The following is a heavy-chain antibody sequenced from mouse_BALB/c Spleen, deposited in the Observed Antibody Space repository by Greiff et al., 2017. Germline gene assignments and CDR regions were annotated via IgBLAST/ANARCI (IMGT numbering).Heavy chain of an antibody. CDR2: INPYNGDT. CDR3: ARRNYYGSSYNAMDY. CDR1: GYSFTGYF. J-gene: IGHJ4*01. Sequence: VQLQQSGPELVKPGASVKISCKASGYSFTGYFMNWVMQSHGKSLEWIGRINPYNGDTFYNQKFKGKATLTVDKSSSTAHMELRSLASEDSAVYYCARRNYYGSSYNAMDYWGQGTSVTVSS. V-gene: IGHV1-20*02. D-gene: IGHD1-1*01.